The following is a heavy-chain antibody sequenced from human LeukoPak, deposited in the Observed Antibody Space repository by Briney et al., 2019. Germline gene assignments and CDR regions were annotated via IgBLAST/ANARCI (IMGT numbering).Heavy chain of an antibody. CDR1: GYSFTSYW. D-gene: IGHD1-26*01. CDR2: IYPGDSDT. Sequence: GESLKISCKGSGYSFTSYWIGWVRQMPGKGLEWMGIIYPGDSDTRYSPSFQGQVTISADKSISTTYLQWSSLKASDTAMYYCARLGGSYPGYYGMDVWGQGTTVTVSS. J-gene: IGHJ6*02. CDR3: ARLGGSYPGYYGMDV. V-gene: IGHV5-51*01.